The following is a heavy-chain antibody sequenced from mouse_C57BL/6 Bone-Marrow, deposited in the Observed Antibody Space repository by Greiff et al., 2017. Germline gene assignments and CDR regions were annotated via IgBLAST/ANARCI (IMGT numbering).Heavy chain of an antibody. CDR3: ARGNDGYYGNFDY. J-gene: IGHJ2*01. CDR1: GYTFTSYW. V-gene: IGHV1-61*01. D-gene: IGHD2-3*01. CDR2: IYPSDSET. Sequence: VQLKQPGAELVRPGSSVKLSCKASGYTFTSYWMDWVKQRPGQGLEWIGNIYPSDSETHYNQKFKDKATLTVDKSSSTAYMQLSSLTSEDSAVYYCARGNDGYYGNFDYWGQGTTLTVSS.